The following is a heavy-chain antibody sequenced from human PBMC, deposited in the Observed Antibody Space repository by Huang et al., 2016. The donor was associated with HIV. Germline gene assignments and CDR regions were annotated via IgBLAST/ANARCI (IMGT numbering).Heavy chain of an antibody. V-gene: IGHV4-39*02. CDR2: IYFSGCS. D-gene: IGHD3-10*01. CDR1: GGSIRSANYY. CDR3: ARLPGSITMIRGVITDPY. J-gene: IGHJ4*02. Sequence: QLQLQESGPGLVKPSATLSLTCTVSGGSIRSANYYWGWIRQPPGKGLEWFGGIYFSGCSYDNQSLMRRVTITVDTSKNHFSGRMRCVTAADTAVYYCARLPGSITMIRGVITDPYWGQGTLVTVSS.